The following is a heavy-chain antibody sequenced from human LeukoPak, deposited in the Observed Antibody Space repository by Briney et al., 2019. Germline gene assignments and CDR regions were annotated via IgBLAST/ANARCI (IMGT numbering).Heavy chain of an antibody. CDR1: GGSISSGGYS. J-gene: IGHJ6*03. Sequence: SQTLSLTCAVSGGSISSGGYSWSWIRQPPGKGLEWIGYIYYSGSTCYNPSLKSRVTISVDTSKNQFSLKLSSVTAADTAVYYCARLCSSTSCYTRYYYYYMDVWGKGTTVTVSS. V-gene: IGHV4-30-2*05. D-gene: IGHD2-2*02. CDR2: IYYSGST. CDR3: ARLCSSTSCYTRYYYYYMDV.